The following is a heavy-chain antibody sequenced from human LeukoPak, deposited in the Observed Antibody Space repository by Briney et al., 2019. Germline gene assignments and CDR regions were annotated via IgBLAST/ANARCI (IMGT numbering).Heavy chain of an antibody. V-gene: IGHV3-49*04. CDR2: ISSKAYGGTT. Sequence: PGGSLRLSCTASGFTFGDYAMSWVRQAPGKGLEWVGFISSKAYGGTTEYAASVKGRFTISRDDSNSIAYLQMNSLKTEDTAVYYCNRGPIQLWLYYGMDVWGQGTTVIVSS. CDR3: NRGPIQLWLYYGMDV. D-gene: IGHD5-18*01. J-gene: IGHJ6*02. CDR1: GFTFGDYA.